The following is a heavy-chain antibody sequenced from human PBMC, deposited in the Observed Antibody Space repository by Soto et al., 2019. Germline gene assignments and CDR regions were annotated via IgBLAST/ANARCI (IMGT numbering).Heavy chain of an antibody. CDR3: ELNAVVVAATPGFDY. V-gene: IGHV4-39*01. CDR2: IYYSGST. Sequence: QLQLQESGPGLVKPSETLSLTCTVSGGSISSSSYYWGWIRQPPGKGLEWIGSIYYSGSTYYNPSLKSRVTISVDTSKNQFSLKRSSVTAADTAVYYCELNAVVVAATPGFDYWGQGTLVTVSS. J-gene: IGHJ4*02. CDR1: GGSISSSSYY. D-gene: IGHD2-15*01.